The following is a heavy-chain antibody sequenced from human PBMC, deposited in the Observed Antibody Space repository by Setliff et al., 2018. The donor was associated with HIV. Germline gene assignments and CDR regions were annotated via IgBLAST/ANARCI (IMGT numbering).Heavy chain of an antibody. CDR2: FYYNGDS. CDR1: GAYVNAKIYF. Sequence: SQTLSLTCTVSGAYVNAKIYFWGWIPQHTGKGLEWIRTFYYNGDSRYNPSLKSRVTISVDTSKNQFSLKLSSGTAADTAVYYCARGRRGFYGYYYYYMYVWGKGTTVTVSS. V-gene: IGHV4-39*01. J-gene: IGHJ6*03. D-gene: IGHD3-10*01. CDR3: ARGRRGFYGYYYYYMYV.